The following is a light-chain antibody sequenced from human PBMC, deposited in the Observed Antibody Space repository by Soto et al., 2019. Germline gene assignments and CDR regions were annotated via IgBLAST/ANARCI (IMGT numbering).Light chain of an antibody. V-gene: IGKV1-5*03. CDR3: QQYNAYSWK. CDR2: EAS. Sequence: DIQMTQSPSILSASVGYRVTITCRASQNIKSWLAWYQQKAGKAPKLLIYEASTLERGVPSRFGGSGSGTEFTLTISSLQPDDFATYYCQQYNAYSWKFGQGTKVDIK. J-gene: IGKJ1*01. CDR1: QNIKSW.